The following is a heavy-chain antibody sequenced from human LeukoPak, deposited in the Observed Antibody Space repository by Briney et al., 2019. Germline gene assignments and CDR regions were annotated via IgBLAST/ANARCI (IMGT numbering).Heavy chain of an antibody. J-gene: IGHJ4*02. D-gene: IGHD6-19*01. CDR2: IYPRDSDT. Sequence: GGSLKISCKGSGYSFTSYWIGWVRQMPGKGLEWMGIIYPRDSDTRYSPSFQGQVTISVDKSVSTAYLQWSSLKASDTAMYYCVRHLNAVAGDYWGQGTLVTVSS. V-gene: IGHV5-51*01. CDR3: VRHLNAVAGDY. CDR1: GYSFTSYW.